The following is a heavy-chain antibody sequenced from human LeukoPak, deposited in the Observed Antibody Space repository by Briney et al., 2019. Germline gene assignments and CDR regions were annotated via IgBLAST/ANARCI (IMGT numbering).Heavy chain of an antibody. D-gene: IGHD6-6*01. Sequence: GGSLRLSCAASGFTFSIYWMHWVRQAPGKGLVWISRINSDGSITNYADSVKGRFTISRDNAKNTLYLQMNGLRAEDSAVYYCANSIEALNLFYGMDVWGQGTTVTVSS. CDR3: ANSIEALNLFYGMDV. V-gene: IGHV3-74*01. CDR1: GFTFSIYW. J-gene: IGHJ6*02. CDR2: INSDGSIT.